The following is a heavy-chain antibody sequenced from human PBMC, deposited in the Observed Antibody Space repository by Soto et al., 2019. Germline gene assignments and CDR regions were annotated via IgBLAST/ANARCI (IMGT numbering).Heavy chain of an antibody. CDR1: GFTFSSYG. CDR2: ISYDGSNK. V-gene: IGHV3-30*18. J-gene: IGHJ6*02. Sequence: QVQLVESGGGVVQPGRSLRLSCAASGFTFSSYGMHWVRQAPGKGLEWVAVISYDGSNKYYADSVKGRFTISRDNSKNTLYLKMNSRRAEDTAVYYCAKDLGYDSSGKFYYYGMDVWGQGTTVTVSS. D-gene: IGHD3-22*01. CDR3: AKDLGYDSSGKFYYYGMDV.